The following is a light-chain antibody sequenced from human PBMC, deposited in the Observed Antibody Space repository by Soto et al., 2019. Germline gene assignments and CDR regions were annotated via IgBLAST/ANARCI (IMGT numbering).Light chain of an antibody. J-gene: IGKJ2*01. Sequence: EIVLTQSPGTLSLSPGERATLSCRASQSVSSSYLAWYQQTPGQAPRLLIYGASSRATGIPDRLSGSGSGTDFTLTISRLEPEDFAVYYCHQYGSSPYTFGQGTKLEIK. V-gene: IGKV3-20*01. CDR3: HQYGSSPYT. CDR1: QSVSSSY. CDR2: GAS.